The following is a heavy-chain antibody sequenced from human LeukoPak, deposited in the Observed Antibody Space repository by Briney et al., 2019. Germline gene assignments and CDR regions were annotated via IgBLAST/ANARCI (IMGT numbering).Heavy chain of an antibody. CDR2: IYHSGRT. CDR3: ARIPEGQTAYFDY. Sequence: SETLSLTCAVSYYSITSGYFWGWIRQPPGREPQWIGSIYHSGRTYYNPSLMSRVTMSVDTSKNRFSLKLTSVTAADTAVYYCARIPEGQTAYFDYWGQGSLVAVSS. CDR1: YYSITSGYF. V-gene: IGHV4-38-2*01. J-gene: IGHJ4*02. D-gene: IGHD2-21*02.